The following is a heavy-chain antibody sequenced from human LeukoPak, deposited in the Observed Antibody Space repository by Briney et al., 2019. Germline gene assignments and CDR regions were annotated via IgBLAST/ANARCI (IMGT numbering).Heavy chain of an antibody. V-gene: IGHV1-8*01. D-gene: IGHD3-16*02. J-gene: IGHJ6*02. CDR2: MNPNSGNT. Sequence: ASVKVSCKASGYTFTSYDINWVRQATGQGLEWMGWMNPNSGNTGYAQKFQGRVTMTRNTSISTAYMELSSLRSEDTAVYYCARDVWGRYPYPYYYYGRDVWGQGTTVTVSS. CDR1: GYTFTSYD. CDR3: ARDVWGRYPYPYYYYGRDV.